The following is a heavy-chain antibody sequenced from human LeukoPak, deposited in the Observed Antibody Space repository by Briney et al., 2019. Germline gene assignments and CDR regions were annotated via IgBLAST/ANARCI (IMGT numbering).Heavy chain of an antibody. Sequence: GGSLRLSCAASGFTFSSYSMNWVRQAPGKGLEWVSSISSSSTYIYYADSVKGRFTISRDNAKNSLYLQMNSLRAEDTATYYCARGFYDYVWGELDYWGQGTLVTVSS. CDR3: ARGFYDYVWGELDY. CDR2: ISSSSTYI. V-gene: IGHV3-21*01. CDR1: GFTFSSYS. D-gene: IGHD3-16*01. J-gene: IGHJ4*02.